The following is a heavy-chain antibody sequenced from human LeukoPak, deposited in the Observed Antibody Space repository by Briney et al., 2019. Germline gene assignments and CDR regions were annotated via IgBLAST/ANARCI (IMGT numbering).Heavy chain of an antibody. CDR2: ISWNSGSI. CDR3: ARNPDTAMVYFDY. V-gene: IGHV3-9*01. J-gene: IGHJ4*02. D-gene: IGHD5-18*01. CDR1: GFTFDDYA. Sequence: PGGSLRLSCAASGFTFDDYAMHWVRQAPGKGLEWVSGISWNSGSIGYADSVKGRFTISRDNAKNSLYLQMNSLRAEDTAVYYCARNPDTAMVYFDYWGQGTLVTVSS.